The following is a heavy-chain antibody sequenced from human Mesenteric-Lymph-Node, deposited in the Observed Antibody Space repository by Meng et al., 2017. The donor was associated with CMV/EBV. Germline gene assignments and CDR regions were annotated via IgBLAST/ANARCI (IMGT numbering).Heavy chain of an antibody. Sequence: SCKASGYTFTSYYMHWVRQAPGKGLEWVSAILVDSVTTYYADSVKGRFTISRDNSKNMMYLQMNSLRLEDTAVYYCARHMKATVTTSTGGMDVWGQGTTVTVSS. CDR2: ILVDSVTT. D-gene: IGHD4-17*01. CDR3: ARHMKATVTTSTGGMDV. CDR1: GYTFTSYY. J-gene: IGHJ6*02. V-gene: IGHV3-23*01.